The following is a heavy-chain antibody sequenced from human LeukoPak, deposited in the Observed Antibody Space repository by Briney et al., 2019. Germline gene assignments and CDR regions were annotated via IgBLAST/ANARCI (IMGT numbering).Heavy chain of an antibody. V-gene: IGHV3-23*01. Sequence: GGSLSLSCAAFGFSFSNYAMSWVRQAPGKGLEGVSSISGSGASTYYADSVKGRFTISRDTSKNTVFLQMNSLRAEDTAVYYCARGEGLGYTYVGVYYWGQGTLVTVSS. CDR2: ISGSGAST. CDR1: GFSFSNYA. J-gene: IGHJ4*02. CDR3: ARGEGLGYTYVGVYY. D-gene: IGHD5-18*01.